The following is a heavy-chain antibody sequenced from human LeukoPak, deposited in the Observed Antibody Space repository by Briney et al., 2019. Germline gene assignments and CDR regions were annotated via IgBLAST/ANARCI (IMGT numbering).Heavy chain of an antibody. CDR1: GGSISSYY. J-gene: IGHJ6*04. CDR2: IYYSGST. V-gene: IGHV4-59*01. CDR3: ARVPQLYYYYGMDV. Sequence: SETLSLTCTVSGGSISSYYWSWIRQPPGKGLEWIGYIYYSGSTNYNPSLKRRVTISVDTSKNQFSLKLSSVTAADTAVYYCARVPQLYYYYGMDVWGKGTTVTVSS. D-gene: IGHD2-2*01.